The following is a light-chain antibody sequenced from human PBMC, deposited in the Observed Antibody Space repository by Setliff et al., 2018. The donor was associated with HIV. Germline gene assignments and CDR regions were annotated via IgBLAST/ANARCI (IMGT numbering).Light chain of an antibody. CDR3: CSYAGFTNPYV. V-gene: IGLV2-23*02. Sequence: QSVLTQPASVSGSPRQAITISCTGTSSDVGRYNLVSWYQHHPGRAPKLIIYDVTKRPSGVSDRFSGSKSGNTASLTISGLQADDEADYYCCSYAGFTNPYVFGIGTKVTVL. CDR2: DVT. CDR1: SSDVGRYNL. J-gene: IGLJ1*01.